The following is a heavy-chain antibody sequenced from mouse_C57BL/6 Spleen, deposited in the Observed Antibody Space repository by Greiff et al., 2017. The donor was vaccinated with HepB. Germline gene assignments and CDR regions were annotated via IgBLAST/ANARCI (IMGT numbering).Heavy chain of an antibody. CDR1: GFSFNTYA. D-gene: IGHD3-3*01. Sequence: EVKLMESGGGLVQPKGSLKLSCAASGFSFNTYAMNWVRQAPGKGLEWVARIRSKSNNYATYYADSVKDRFTISRDDSESMLYLQMNNLKTEDTAMYYCVRGDGGYFDVWGTGTTVTVSS. J-gene: IGHJ1*03. V-gene: IGHV10-1*01. CDR2: IRSKSNNYAT. CDR3: VRGDGGYFDV.